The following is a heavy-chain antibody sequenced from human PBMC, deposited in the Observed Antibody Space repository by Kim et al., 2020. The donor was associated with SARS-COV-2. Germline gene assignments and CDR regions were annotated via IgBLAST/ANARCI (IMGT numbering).Heavy chain of an antibody. CDR1: GFTFSSYS. CDR3: AGDKGGWVRGILDY. D-gene: IGHD3-10*01. V-gene: IGHV3-30*04. CDR2: ISYDGSNK. Sequence: GGSLRLSCAASGFTFSSYSMHWVRQAPGKGLEWVAIISYDGSNKYYADSVKGRFTISRDNSKNTLYLQMNSLRAEDTAVYYCAGDKGGWVRGILDYWGQGTLVAASS. J-gene: IGHJ4*02.